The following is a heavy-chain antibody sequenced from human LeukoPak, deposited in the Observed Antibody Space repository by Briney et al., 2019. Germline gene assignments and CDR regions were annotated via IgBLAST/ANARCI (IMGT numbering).Heavy chain of an antibody. D-gene: IGHD6-13*01. CDR1: AFTFSSYR. V-gene: IGHV3-21*01. J-gene: IGHJ4*02. CDR2: ISTSSSFI. Sequence: NTGGSLRLSCAASAFTFSSYRVNWVRQVAGKGLEWVSSISTSSSFIYYADSVKGRFTISRDNAKNSLYLQMNSLRAEDTAVYYCATDLSYTSSWSDYWGQGTLVTVSS. CDR3: ATDLSYTSSWSDY.